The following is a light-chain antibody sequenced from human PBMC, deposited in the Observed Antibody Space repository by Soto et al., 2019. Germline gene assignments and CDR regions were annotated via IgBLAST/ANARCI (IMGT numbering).Light chain of an antibody. CDR2: GAS. CDR1: QDISNS. CDR3: QQLNSSPYT. V-gene: IGKV1-9*01. Sequence: DIQLTQSPSFLSASVGDRVTIACRASQDISNSLAWYQQKPGKAPKLLIYGASTLQSEVPSTFSGSGSGTEFTLTISSLQPEDFATYYCQQLNSSPYTFGQGTKLEIK. J-gene: IGKJ2*01.